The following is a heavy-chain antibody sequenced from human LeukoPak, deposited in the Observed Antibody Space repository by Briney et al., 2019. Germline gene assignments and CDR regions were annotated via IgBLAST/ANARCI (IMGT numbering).Heavy chain of an antibody. CDR2: IVVGSGNT. CDR3: AAGVVGGAGSYYYYYGMDV. D-gene: IGHD1-26*01. V-gene: IGHV1-58*02. J-gene: IGHJ6*02. Sequence: SVKVSCKASGFTFTSSAMQWVRQARGQRLEWIGWIVVGSGNTNYAQKFQERVTITRDMSTSTAYMELSSLRSEDTAVYYCAAGVVGGAGSYYYYYGMDVWGQGTTVTVSS. CDR1: GFTFTSSA.